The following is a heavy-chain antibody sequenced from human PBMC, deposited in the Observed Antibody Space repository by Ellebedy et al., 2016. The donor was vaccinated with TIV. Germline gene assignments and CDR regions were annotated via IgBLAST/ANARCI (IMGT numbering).Heavy chain of an antibody. V-gene: IGHV3-48*02. D-gene: IGHD2/OR15-2a*01. CDR3: VLVKNFQH. J-gene: IGHJ1*01. CDR2: ISSSSNVK. CDR1: GSAFSGYS. Sequence: GGSLRLSXVVSGSAFSGYSLNWVRQAPGKGLEWLSYISSSSNVKFYADSVKGRFTVSRDNAKNSLYLQMNGLRDEDTAVYYCVLVKNFQHWGLGTLVTVSS.